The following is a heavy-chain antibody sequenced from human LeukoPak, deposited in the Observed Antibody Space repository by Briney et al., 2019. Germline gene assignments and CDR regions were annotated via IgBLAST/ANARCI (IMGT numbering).Heavy chain of an antibody. CDR2: FYYSANT. J-gene: IGHJ3*02. D-gene: IGHD3-22*01. CDR3: ARRDSSGYSLYAFDI. Sequence: SETLSLTCTVSGGSIRTYSWSWIRQPPGKGLEWVGHFYYSANTDYNPSLKSRVTFSVDTSKNQFSLRLSSVTAADTAVCYCARRDSSGYSLYAFDIWGQGTMVTVSS. CDR1: GGSIRTYS. V-gene: IGHV4-59*08.